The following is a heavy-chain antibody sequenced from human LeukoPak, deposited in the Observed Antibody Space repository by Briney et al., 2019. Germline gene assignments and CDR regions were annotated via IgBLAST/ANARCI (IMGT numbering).Heavy chain of an antibody. J-gene: IGHJ4*02. Sequence: ASVKVSCKASGYTFTGYYMHWVRQATGQGLEWMGWMNPNSGNTGYAQKFQGRVTMTRNTSISTAYMELSSLRSEDTAVYYCARGMQFRRGWYVWSYWGQGTLVTVSS. D-gene: IGHD6-19*01. V-gene: IGHV1-8*02. CDR2: MNPNSGNT. CDR3: ARGMQFRRGWYVWSY. CDR1: GYTFTGYY.